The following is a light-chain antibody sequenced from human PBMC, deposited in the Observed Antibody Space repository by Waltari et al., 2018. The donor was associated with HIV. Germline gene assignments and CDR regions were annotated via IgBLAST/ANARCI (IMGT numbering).Light chain of an antibody. Sequence: QSALTQPASVSGSPGQSITISCDLNDNEYVSWYQRHPGKAPKVIIYEVTNRPSVLSNRFSGSKSGNTATLTISGLQPEDEADYVCTSYISGTSPVFGRGTRVTVL. CDR2: EVT. V-gene: IGLV2-14*01. CDR1: DLNDNEY. CDR3: TSYISGTSPV. J-gene: IGLJ2*01.